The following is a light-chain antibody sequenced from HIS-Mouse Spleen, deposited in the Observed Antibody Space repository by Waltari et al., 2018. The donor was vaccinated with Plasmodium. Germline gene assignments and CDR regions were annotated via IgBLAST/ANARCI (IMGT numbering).Light chain of an antibody. CDR3: QQYNNWSFT. CDR2: GAS. Sequence: EIVMTQSPATLSVSPGERATLSCRASQSVSSNLAWYQQKPGQAPRRLIHGASTRATGSPARFSGSGSGTEFTLTISSLQSEDFAVYYCQQYNNWSFTFGPGTKVDIK. J-gene: IGKJ3*01. CDR1: QSVSSN. V-gene: IGKV3-15*01.